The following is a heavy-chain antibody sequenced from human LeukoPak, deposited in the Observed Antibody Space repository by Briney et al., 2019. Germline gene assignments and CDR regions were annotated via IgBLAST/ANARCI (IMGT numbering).Heavy chain of an antibody. J-gene: IGHJ4*02. V-gene: IGHV3-74*01. CDR3: ARGGGYSYGSFDY. D-gene: IGHD5-18*01. CDR1: GFTFSSYW. Sequence: GGSLRLSCAASGFTFSSYWMHWVRQAPGKGLVWVSRINSDGSSTSYADPVKGRFTISRDNAKNTLYLQMNSLRAEDTAVYYCARGGGYSYGSFDYWGQGTLVTVSS. CDR2: INSDGSST.